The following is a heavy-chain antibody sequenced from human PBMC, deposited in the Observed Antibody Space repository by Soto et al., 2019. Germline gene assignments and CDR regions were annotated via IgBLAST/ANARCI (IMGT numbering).Heavy chain of an antibody. CDR2: ISSSGSTI. J-gene: IGHJ4*02. V-gene: IGHV3-48*03. CDR1: GFTFSSYE. D-gene: IGHD6-13*01. Sequence: VQLVESGGGLVQPGGSLRLSCAASGFTFSSYEMNWVRQAPGKGLEWVSYISSSGSTIYYADSVKGRFTISRDNAKNSLYLQMNSLRAEDTAVYYCARDRRPLRSAAYYFDYWGQGTLVTVSS. CDR3: ARDRRPLRSAAYYFDY.